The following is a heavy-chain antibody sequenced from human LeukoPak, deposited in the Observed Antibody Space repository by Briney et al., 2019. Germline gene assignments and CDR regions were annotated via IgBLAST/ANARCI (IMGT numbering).Heavy chain of an antibody. Sequence: GGSLRLSCAASGFTFSRYAMHWVRQAPGKGLEWVAVISYDGSNKYYADSVKGRFTISRDNSKNTLYLQMNSLRAEDTAVYYCARGGYYGSGSYSRGDAFDIWGQGTMVTVSS. J-gene: IGHJ3*02. V-gene: IGHV3-30*04. CDR3: ARGGYYGSGSYSRGDAFDI. D-gene: IGHD3-10*01. CDR1: GFTFSRYA. CDR2: ISYDGSNK.